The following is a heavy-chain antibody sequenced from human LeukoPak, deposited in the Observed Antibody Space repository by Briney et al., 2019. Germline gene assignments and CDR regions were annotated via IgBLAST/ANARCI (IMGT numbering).Heavy chain of an antibody. CDR1: GFTFSTSA. V-gene: IGHV3-64D*09. CDR3: VKDGGMATIFDF. D-gene: IGHD5-24*01. J-gene: IGHJ4*02. Sequence: GGSLRLSCSASGFTFSTSAMHWVRQAPGKGLEYVSFITYNGGSTYNADSVKGRFTISRDNSRNTLYLQMSSLRAEDTAVYHCVKDGGMATIFDFWGQGALVTVSS. CDR2: ITYNGGST.